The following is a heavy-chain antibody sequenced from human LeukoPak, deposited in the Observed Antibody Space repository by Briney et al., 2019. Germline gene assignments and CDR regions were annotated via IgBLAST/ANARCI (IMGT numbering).Heavy chain of an antibody. V-gene: IGHV1-46*01. D-gene: IGHD2-15*01. Sequence: ASVKVSCKASGYTFTNYYLHWVRQAPGQGLEWMGMINPTGGRTIYAQRFRGRITMTRDTSTATVYLGLSSLRPGDTAIYYCARDWVGHCSGDVCYSARFDPWGQGTLVTVSS. CDR2: INPTGGRT. CDR3: ARDWVGHCSGDVCYSARFDP. J-gene: IGHJ5*02. CDR1: GYTFTNYY.